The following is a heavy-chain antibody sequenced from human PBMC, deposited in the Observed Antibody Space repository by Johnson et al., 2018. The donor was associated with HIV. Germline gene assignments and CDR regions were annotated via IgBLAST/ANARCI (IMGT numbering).Heavy chain of an antibody. CDR2: MNRGGSEI. Sequence: VQLVESGGGVVQPGGSLRLSCAASGFTFSSFGMHWVRQAPGNGLQWVATMNRGGSEIFYVASVKGRFTISGDIAKNSLYLQMNSLRADDTAIYYCARASQGAYDMWGQGTMVIVSS. J-gene: IGHJ3*02. CDR3: ARASQGAYDM. CDR1: GFTFSSFG. V-gene: IGHV3-7*01.